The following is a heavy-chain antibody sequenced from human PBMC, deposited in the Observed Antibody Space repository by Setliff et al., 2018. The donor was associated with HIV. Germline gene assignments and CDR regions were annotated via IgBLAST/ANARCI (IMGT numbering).Heavy chain of an antibody. D-gene: IGHD3-10*01. Sequence: ASVKVSCKASGYTFTNFGISWVRQAPGQGLEWVGMITPGDGHTNYEQRFQGRLTMTTDTSTSTAYMDLRSLRSDDTAVYYCARRGNYYASAFDYWGQGTLVTVSS. CDR2: ITPGDGHT. J-gene: IGHJ4*02. CDR1: GYTFTNFG. V-gene: IGHV1-18*01. CDR3: ARRGNYYASAFDY.